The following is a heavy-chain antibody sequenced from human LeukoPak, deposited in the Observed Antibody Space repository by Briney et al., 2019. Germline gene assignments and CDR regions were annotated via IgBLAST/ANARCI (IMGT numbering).Heavy chain of an antibody. CDR2: ISSSTSTI. V-gene: IGHV3-48*01. D-gene: IGHD5-12*01. CDR1: GFTFSSYS. CDR3: AREIGGYSGYDGGGFDS. Sequence: GGSLRLSCAASGFTFSSYSMNWVRQAPGKGLEWVSYISSSTSTIYYADSVKGRFTISRDNSMTTLYLQMNSLRVEDRGVYYCAREIGGYSGYDGGGFDSWGQGTLVTVSS. J-gene: IGHJ4*02.